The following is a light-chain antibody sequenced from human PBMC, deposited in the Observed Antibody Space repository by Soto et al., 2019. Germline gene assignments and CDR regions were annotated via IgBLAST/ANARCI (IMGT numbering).Light chain of an antibody. CDR1: SSDVGGYNY. V-gene: IGLV2-14*01. CDR3: SSYTSSSTLVV. CDR2: AVS. J-gene: IGLJ2*01. Sequence: QSALTQPASVSGSPGQSITLSCTGTSSDVGGYNYVSWYQQHPGKAPKLMIYAVSNRPSGVSNRFSGSKSGNTASLTISGLQAEDEADYYCSSYTSSSTLVVVGGGTKLTVL.